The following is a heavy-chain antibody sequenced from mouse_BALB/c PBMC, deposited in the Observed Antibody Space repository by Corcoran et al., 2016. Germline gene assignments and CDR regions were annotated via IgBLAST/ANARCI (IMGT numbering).Heavy chain of an antibody. D-gene: IGHD2-10*02. Sequence: QIQLVQSGPELKKPGETVRISCKASGYTFTTAGMQWVQKMPGKGLKWIGWINTHSGVPKYAEDFKGRFAFSLETSASTAYLQISNLKNEDTATYFCAREYGNYYAMDYWGQGTSVTVSP. J-gene: IGHJ4*01. V-gene: IGHV9-4*02. CDR2: INTHSGVP. CDR3: AREYGNYYAMDY. CDR1: GYTFTTAG.